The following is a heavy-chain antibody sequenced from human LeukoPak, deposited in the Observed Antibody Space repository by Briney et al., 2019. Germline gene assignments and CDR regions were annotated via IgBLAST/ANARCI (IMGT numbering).Heavy chain of an antibody. D-gene: IGHD3-22*01. J-gene: IGHJ6*03. CDR2: IIPIFGTA. V-gene: IGHV1-69*01. Sequence: ASVKVSCKASGGTFSSYAISWVRQAPGQGLEWMGGIIPIFGTANYAQKFQGRVTITADESTSTAYMELSSLRSEDTAVYYCARDDLGRFSGYPSYYYYMDVWGKGTTVTVSS. CDR3: ARDDLGRFSGYPSYYYYMDV. CDR1: GGTFSSYA.